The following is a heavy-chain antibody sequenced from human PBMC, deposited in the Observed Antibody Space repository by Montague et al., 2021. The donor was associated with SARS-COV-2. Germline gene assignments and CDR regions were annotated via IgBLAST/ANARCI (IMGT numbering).Heavy chain of an antibody. Sequence: SETLSLTCSVAGASINNSHYYWGWIRQPPGRGPEWIGSIFYSGSTNYKPSLMSRVTISVDTSKNQFSLRMTSVTAADTAVYFCARGRVWGQGVLVTVSS. V-gene: IGHV4-39*07. CDR1: GASINNSHYY. CDR2: IFYSGST. CDR3: ARGRV. J-gene: IGHJ4*02.